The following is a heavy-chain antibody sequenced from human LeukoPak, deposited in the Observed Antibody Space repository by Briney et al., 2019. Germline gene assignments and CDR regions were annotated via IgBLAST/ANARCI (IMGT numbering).Heavy chain of an antibody. J-gene: IGHJ4*02. V-gene: IGHV1-2*02. CDR1: GYTFTGYY. Sequence: ASVKVSCKASGYTFTGYYMHWVRQAPGQGLEWMGWINPNSGGTNYAQKFQGRVTMTRDTSISAAYMELSRLRSDDTAVYYCARQYYDILTGYYYYGYWGQGTLVTVSS. CDR2: INPNSGGT. CDR3: ARQYYDILTGYYYYGY. D-gene: IGHD3-9*01.